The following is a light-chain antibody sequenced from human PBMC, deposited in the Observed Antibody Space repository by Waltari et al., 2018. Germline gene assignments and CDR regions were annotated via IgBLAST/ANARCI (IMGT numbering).Light chain of an antibody. Sequence: PGERATLSCRASQSISKYLAWYQQKPGQPPRLLIYDASSRATGIPDRFSGSGSGTDFSLTISRLEPEDFAVYYCQKYGTLPATFGQGTKVEIK. V-gene: IGKV3-20*01. CDR3: QKYGTLPAT. CDR1: QSISKY. J-gene: IGKJ1*01. CDR2: DAS.